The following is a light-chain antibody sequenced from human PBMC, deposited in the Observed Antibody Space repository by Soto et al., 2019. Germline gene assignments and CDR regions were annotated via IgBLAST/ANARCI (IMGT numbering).Light chain of an antibody. J-gene: IGKJ3*01. CDR1: QSVSSY. CDR3: QQRSNWRFT. CDR2: DAS. V-gene: IGKV3-11*01. Sequence: EIVLTQSPATLSLSPGERATLSCRASQSVSSYLAWYQQKPGQAPRLLIYDASNRATDIPARFSGGGSGTDFPLTISSLEPDDFAVYYCQQRSNWRFTFGPGTRVDI.